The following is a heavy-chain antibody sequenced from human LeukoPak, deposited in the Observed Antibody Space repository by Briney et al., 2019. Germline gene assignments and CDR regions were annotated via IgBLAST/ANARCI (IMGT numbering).Heavy chain of an antibody. J-gene: IGHJ5*02. V-gene: IGHV5-51*01. CDR2: IYPGDSDT. Sequence: GESLKISCKGSGYSFTSYWIGWVRPMPGKGLEWMRIIYPGDSDTRYSPSFQGQVTISADKSISTAYLQWSSLKASDTAIYYCATYYYGSGLDPWGQGTLVTVSS. CDR3: ATYYYGSGLDP. CDR1: GYSFTSYW. D-gene: IGHD3-10*01.